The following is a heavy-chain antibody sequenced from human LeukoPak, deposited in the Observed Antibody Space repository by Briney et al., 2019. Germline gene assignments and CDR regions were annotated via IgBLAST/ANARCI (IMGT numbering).Heavy chain of an antibody. V-gene: IGHV3-53*01. CDR1: GFTVSSHY. CDR2: IYSGGST. CDR3: ARETPHYDFWSGSAEYFQH. Sequence: GGSLRLSCAASGFTVSSHYMSWVRQAPGKGLEWVSVIYSGGSTYYADSVKGRFTISRDNSKNTLYLQMNSLRAEDTAVYYCARETPHYDFWSGSAEYFQHWGQGTLVTVSS. J-gene: IGHJ1*01. D-gene: IGHD3-3*01.